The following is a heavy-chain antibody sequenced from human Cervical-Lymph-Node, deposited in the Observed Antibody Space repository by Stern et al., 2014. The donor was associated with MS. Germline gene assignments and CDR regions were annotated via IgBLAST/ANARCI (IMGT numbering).Heavy chain of an antibody. J-gene: IGHJ5*02. Sequence: QLQLQESGPGLVKPSETLSLICTVSGGSVSNGSNYWGWVRQPPGKGLEWIGSIYYIRTYYYNPSLKSRATLSLDTSKKQMSMNQRSVTAADTALYYCARHGEASRWHFWLDPWGQGTLVTVSS. CDR1: GGSVSNGSNY. D-gene: IGHD6-19*01. CDR2: IYYIRTY. CDR3: ARHGEASRWHFWLDP. V-gene: IGHV4-39*01.